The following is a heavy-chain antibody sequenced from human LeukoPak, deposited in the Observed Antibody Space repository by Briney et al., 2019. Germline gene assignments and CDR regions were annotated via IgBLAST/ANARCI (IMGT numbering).Heavy chain of an antibody. Sequence: PSETLSLTCAVYGGFFSGYYWSWIRQPPGKGLEWIGEINHSGSTNYNPSLKSRVTISVDTSKNQFSLKLSSVTAADTAVYYCARPHCSSTSCYTRFYYGMDVWGQGTTVTVSS. CDR2: INHSGST. V-gene: IGHV4-34*01. CDR3: ARPHCSSTSCYTRFYYGMDV. J-gene: IGHJ6*02. CDR1: GGFFSGYY. D-gene: IGHD2-2*02.